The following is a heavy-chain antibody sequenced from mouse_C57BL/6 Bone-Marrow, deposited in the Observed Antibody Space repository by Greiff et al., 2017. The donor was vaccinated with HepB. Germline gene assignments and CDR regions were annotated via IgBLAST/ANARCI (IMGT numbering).Heavy chain of an antibody. CDR3: AQELRSYYALDY. CDR1: GFTFSSYA. D-gene: IGHD1-1*01. CDR2: ISDGGSYT. J-gene: IGHJ4*01. Sequence: EVQLQESGGGLVKPGGSLKLSCAASGFTFSSYAMSWVRQTPEKRLEWVATISDGGSYTYYPDNVKGRFTISRDNAKNNLYLQMSHLKSEDTAMYYCAQELRSYYALDYWGQGTSETVSS. V-gene: IGHV5-4*01.